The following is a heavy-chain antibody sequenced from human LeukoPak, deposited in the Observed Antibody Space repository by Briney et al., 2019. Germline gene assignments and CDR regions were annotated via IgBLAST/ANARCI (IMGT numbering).Heavy chain of an antibody. CDR2: INHSGST. V-gene: IGHV4-34*01. CDR3: ARARYSGYCSSTSCFKHAFDI. J-gene: IGHJ3*02. D-gene: IGHD2-2*01. CDR1: GGSFSGYY. Sequence: SETLSLTCAVYGGSFSGYYWSWIRQPPGKELEWIGEINHSGSTNYNPSLKSRVTISVDTSKNQFSLKLSSVTAADTAVYYCARARYSGYCSSTSCFKHAFDIWGQGTMVTVSS.